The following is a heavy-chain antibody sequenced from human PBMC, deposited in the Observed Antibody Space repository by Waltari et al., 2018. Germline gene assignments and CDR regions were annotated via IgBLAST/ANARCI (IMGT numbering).Heavy chain of an antibody. CDR2: ISGSGDST. J-gene: IGHJ4*02. Sequence: EVQLLESGGDLVQPGGSQRLSCAASGFSFSSYAMNWVRQAPGKGLGWVSAISGSGDSTFYADSVKGRFTISRDNSKNTLYLQMNSLRAEDTAVYYCAKRRGGAYGDWYGDEIDYWGQGTLVTVSS. CDR3: AKRRGGAYGDWYGDEIDY. CDR1: GFSFSSYA. D-gene: IGHD4-17*01. V-gene: IGHV3-23*01.